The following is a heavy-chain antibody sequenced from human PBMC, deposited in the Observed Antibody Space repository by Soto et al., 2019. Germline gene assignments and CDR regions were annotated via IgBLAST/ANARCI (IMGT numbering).Heavy chain of an antibody. D-gene: IGHD5-12*01. V-gene: IGHV3-48*02. CDR1: GFTFSNNA. CDR2: ISKSSSTI. CDR3: ARDNRDGYNPFDY. J-gene: IGHJ4*02. Sequence: PGGSLRLSCTASGFTFSNNAMNWVRQAPGKGLEWVSHISKSSSTIFYAASVKGRFTISRDNAENSLYLQMNSLRDEDTAVYYCARDNRDGYNPFDYWGPGTQVTVSS.